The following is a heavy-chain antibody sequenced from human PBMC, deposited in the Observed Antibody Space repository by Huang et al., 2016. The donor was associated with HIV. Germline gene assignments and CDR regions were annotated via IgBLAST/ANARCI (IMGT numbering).Heavy chain of an antibody. D-gene: IGHD3-10*01. J-gene: IGHJ5*02. CDR2: IYYSGST. V-gene: IGHV4-59*11. Sequence: QVQLQESGPGLVKPSETLSLTCTVSGGSISSQYWSWIRQPPGKGLEWIGTIYYSGSTTYNPSLKSRVTISLDTSKNQFFLKLSSVTAADTAVYYCATGNYGSRWFDPWGLGTLVTVSS. CDR3: ATGNYGSRWFDP. CDR1: GGSISSQY.